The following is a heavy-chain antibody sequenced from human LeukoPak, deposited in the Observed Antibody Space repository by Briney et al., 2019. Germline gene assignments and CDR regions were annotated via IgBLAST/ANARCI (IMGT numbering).Heavy chain of an antibody. CDR3: AKDKGNIVATILDY. CDR1: GFTFSSYG. Sequence: SGRSLRLSCAASGFTFSSYGMHWVRQAPGKGLEWVAVISYDGSNKYYADSVKGRFTISRDNSKTTLYLQMNSLRAEDTAVYYCAKDKGNIVATILDYWGQGTLVTVSS. D-gene: IGHD5-12*01. V-gene: IGHV3-30*18. CDR2: ISYDGSNK. J-gene: IGHJ4*02.